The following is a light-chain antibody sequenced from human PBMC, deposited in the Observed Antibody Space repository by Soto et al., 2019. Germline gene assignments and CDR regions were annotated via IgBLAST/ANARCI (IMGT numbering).Light chain of an antibody. CDR2: DAS. CDR1: QSVSSY. Sequence: EIVLTQSPATLSLSPGERATLSCRASQSVSSYLAWYQHKPGQAPRLLIYDASNSAAGIPARFSGSGSGTDFTLTISSLEPEDFAVYYCQQRSNWPRTFGQGNKLEIK. J-gene: IGKJ2*01. V-gene: IGKV3-11*01. CDR3: QQRSNWPRT.